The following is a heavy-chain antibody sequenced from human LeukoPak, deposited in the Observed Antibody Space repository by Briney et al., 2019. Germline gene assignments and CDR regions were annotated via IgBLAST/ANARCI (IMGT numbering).Heavy chain of an antibody. CDR2: ISSSSSTI. CDR3: ARASSSVWYDSFDY. V-gene: IGHV3-48*02. J-gene: IGHJ4*02. D-gene: IGHD6-19*01. CDR1: GFTFSSYS. Sequence: GGSLRLSCVASGFTFSSYSMNWVRQAPGKGLEWVSYISSSSSTIYYADSVKGRFTISRDNAKNSLYLQMNSLRDEDTAVYYCARASSSVWYDSFDYWGQGTLVTVSS.